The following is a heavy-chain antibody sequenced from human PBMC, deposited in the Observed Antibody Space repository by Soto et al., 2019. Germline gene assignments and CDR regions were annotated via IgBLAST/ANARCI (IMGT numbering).Heavy chain of an antibody. V-gene: IGHV5-51*01. CDR3: ARIYYDFWSGYRPGVPYYMDV. J-gene: IGHJ6*03. CDR2: IYPGDSDT. CDR1: GYSFTSYW. Sequence: HGESLKISCKGSGYSFTSYWIGWVRQMPGKGLEWMGIIYPGDSDTRYSPSFQGQVTISADKSISTAYLQWSSLKASDTAMYYCARIYYDFWSGYRPGVPYYMDVWGKGTTVTVSS. D-gene: IGHD3-3*01.